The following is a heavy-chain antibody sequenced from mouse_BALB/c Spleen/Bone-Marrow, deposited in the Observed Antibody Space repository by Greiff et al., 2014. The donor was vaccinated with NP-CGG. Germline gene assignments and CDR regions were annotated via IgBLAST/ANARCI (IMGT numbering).Heavy chain of an antibody. J-gene: IGHJ4*01. V-gene: IGHV1S127*01. CDR1: GYTFTRYW. Sequence: QVPLQQSGAELGKPGASVKMSCKASGYTFTRYWMHWGKQRPGQGLEWIGVIDPSDSYTSYNQKFKGKATLTVDTSSSTAYMQLSSLTSGDSAVYYCTRWGTTVVAYYALDYWGQGTSVAVSS. D-gene: IGHD1-1*01. CDR2: IDPSDSYT. CDR3: TRWGTTVVAYYALDY.